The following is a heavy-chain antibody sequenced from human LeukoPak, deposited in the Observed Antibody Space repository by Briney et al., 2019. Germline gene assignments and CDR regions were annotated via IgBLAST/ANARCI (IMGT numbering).Heavy chain of an antibody. CDR1: GFTFSSYG. J-gene: IGHJ4*02. Sequence: PGRSLRLSCAASGFTFSSYGMHWVRQAPGKGLEWVAVISYDGSNKYYADSVKGRFTISRDNSKNTLYLQMNSLRAEDTAVYYCAKGKYYGSGNIWPFDYWGQGTLVTVSS. CDR3: AKGKYYGSGNIWPFDY. CDR2: ISYDGSNK. D-gene: IGHD3-10*01. V-gene: IGHV3-30*18.